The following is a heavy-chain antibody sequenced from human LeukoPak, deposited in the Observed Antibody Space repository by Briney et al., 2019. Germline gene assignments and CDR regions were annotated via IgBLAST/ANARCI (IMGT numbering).Heavy chain of an antibody. CDR2: INPNSGDT. D-gene: IGHD2-2*01. Sequence: ASVKVSCKASGYTFTGYHLHWVRQAPGHGLEWMGRINPNSGDTIYAQKFQGRVTMTRDTSISTAYMELSRLRSDDTAVYYCARDYCSSTSCLFEYWGQGTVVTVSS. CDR1: GYTFTGYH. V-gene: IGHV1-2*06. J-gene: IGHJ4*02. CDR3: ARDYCSSTSCLFEY.